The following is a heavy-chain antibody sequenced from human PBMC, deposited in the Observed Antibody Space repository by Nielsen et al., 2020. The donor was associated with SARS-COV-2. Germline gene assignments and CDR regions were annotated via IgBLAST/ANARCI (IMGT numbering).Heavy chain of an antibody. J-gene: IGHJ4*02. CDR3: ARETLDYTSSFVDY. CDR1: GFTFSNHA. Sequence: GGSLRLSCAASGFTFSNHAMHWVRQAPGKGLEWLTIIAYDGNEHYADSVKGRFTISRDNSRDTLHLQLNRLRPEDTAVYFCARETLDYTSSFVDYWGQGSLVTVSP. CDR2: IAYDGNE. V-gene: IGHV3-30*04. D-gene: IGHD4-11*01.